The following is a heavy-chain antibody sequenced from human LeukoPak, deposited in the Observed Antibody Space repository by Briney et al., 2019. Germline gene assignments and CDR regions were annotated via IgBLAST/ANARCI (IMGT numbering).Heavy chain of an antibody. V-gene: IGHV4-4*09. D-gene: IGHD4-17*01. Sequence: SETLSLTCTVSGGSISSYYWSWIRQPSGKGLEWIGYIYTSGSTNYNPSLKSRVTISVDTTKNQFSLKLSSVTAADTAVYYCARLADGDYVYFDYWGQGTLVTVSS. CDR3: ARLADGDYVYFDY. J-gene: IGHJ4*02. CDR2: IYTSGST. CDR1: GGSISSYY.